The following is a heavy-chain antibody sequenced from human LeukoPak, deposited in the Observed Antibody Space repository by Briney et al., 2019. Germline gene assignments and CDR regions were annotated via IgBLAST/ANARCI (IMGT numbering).Heavy chain of an antibody. Sequence: GGSLRLSCAASGFTFSTYTMNWVRQAPGKGLEWVSSIRSSSASYIYYADSVRGRFTISRDNAENSLYLQMDSLGDEDTAVYYCARGNGGWSYYFDYWGQGTLVTVSS. D-gene: IGHD6-19*01. CDR2: IRSSSASYI. V-gene: IGHV3-21*01. CDR3: ARGNGGWSYYFDY. J-gene: IGHJ4*02. CDR1: GFTFSTYT.